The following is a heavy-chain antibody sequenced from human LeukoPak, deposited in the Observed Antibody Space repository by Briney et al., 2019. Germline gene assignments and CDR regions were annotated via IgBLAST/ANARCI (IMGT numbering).Heavy chain of an antibody. CDR2: ISSSSSSYI. J-gene: IGHJ4*02. D-gene: IGHD4-17*01. V-gene: IGHV3-21*01. Sequence: GGSLRLSCTASGFTFGDYAMSWFRQAPGKGLEWVSSISSSSSSYIYYADSVKGRFTISRDNAKNSLYLQMNSLRAEDTAVYYCARVEGEYGDYVSDYWGQGTLVTVSS. CDR1: GFTFGDYA. CDR3: ARVEGEYGDYVSDY.